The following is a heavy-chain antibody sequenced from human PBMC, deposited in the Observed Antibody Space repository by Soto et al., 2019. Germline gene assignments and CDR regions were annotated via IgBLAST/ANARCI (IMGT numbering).Heavy chain of an antibody. CDR2: INPNSGGT. Sequence: ASVKVSCKASGYTFTGYYMHWVRQAPGQGLERMGWINPNSGGTNYAQKFQGWVTMTRDTSISTAYMELSRLRSDDTAVYYCASSGYDSSRPFDYWGQGTLVTVSS. CDR1: GYTFTGYY. D-gene: IGHD5-12*01. CDR3: ASSGYDSSRPFDY. V-gene: IGHV1-2*04. J-gene: IGHJ4*02.